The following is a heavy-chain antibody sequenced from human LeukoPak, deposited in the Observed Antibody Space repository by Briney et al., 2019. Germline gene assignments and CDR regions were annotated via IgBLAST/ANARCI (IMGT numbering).Heavy chain of an antibody. CDR1: GFSFNTYS. D-gene: IGHD2/OR15-2a*01. Sequence: GGSLRLSCTTSGFSFNTYSMSWVRQAPGKGLEWVSAINDDTPYYTDSVKGRFTVSRDNSKDTLYLQMNSLRAEDTAVYYCARDRGGHFEASFDYWGQGTLVTVSS. J-gene: IGHJ4*02. CDR3: ARDRGGHFEASFDY. V-gene: IGHV3-23*01. CDR2: INDDTP.